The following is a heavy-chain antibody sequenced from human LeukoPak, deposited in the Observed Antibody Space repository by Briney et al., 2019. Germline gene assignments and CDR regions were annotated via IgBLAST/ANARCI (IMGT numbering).Heavy chain of an antibody. D-gene: IGHD3-16*01. J-gene: IGHJ4*02. CDR2: IYYSGST. Sequence: SETLSLTCTVSGGSISSSSYYWGWIRQPPGKGLEWIGSIYYSGSTNYNPSLKSRVTISVDTSKNQFSLKLSSVTAADTAVYYCARALGEAPLEYYFDYWGQGTLVTVSS. CDR1: GGSISSSSYY. CDR3: ARALGEAPLEYYFDY. V-gene: IGHV4-39*07.